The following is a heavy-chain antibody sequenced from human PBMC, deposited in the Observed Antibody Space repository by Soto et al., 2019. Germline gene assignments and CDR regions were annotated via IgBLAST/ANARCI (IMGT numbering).Heavy chain of an antibody. CDR2: IYHSGST. D-gene: IGHD6-6*01. V-gene: IGHV4-4*02. Sequence: SETLSLTCAVSGGSISSSNWWSWVRQPPGKGLEWIGEIYHSGSTNYNPSLKSRVTISVDKSKNQFSLKLSSVTAADTAVYYCARGSIAAANTDVEGIFDYWGQGTLVTVSS. CDR1: GGSISSSNW. J-gene: IGHJ4*02. CDR3: ARGSIAAANTDVEGIFDY.